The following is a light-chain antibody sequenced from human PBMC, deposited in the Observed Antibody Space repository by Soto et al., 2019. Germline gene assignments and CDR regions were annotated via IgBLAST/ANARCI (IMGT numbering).Light chain of an antibody. CDR1: QDINNY. CDR3: QQYDNLLT. V-gene: IGKV1-33*01. CDR2: DAS. Sequence: DIQMTQSPSSLSASVGDRVTITCQASQDINNYLNWYQQKPGKAPYLLIFDASNLETGVPSRFSGSGSRTDFSLTISSLQPEDIATYYCQQYDNLLTFGGGTKVEI. J-gene: IGKJ4*01.